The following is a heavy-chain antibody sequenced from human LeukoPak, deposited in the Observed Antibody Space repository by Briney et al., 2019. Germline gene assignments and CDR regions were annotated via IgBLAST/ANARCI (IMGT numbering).Heavy chain of an antibody. CDR2: ISYDGSNK. V-gene: IGHV3-30-3*01. J-gene: IGHJ4*02. Sequence: PGRSLRLSCAASGFTFSSYAMHWVRQAPGKGLEWVAVISYDGSNKYYADSVKGRFTISRDNSKNTLYLQMNSLRAEDTAVYYCARWRDYYDSSGYPDYWGQGTLVTVSS. D-gene: IGHD3-22*01. CDR3: ARWRDYYDSSGYPDY. CDR1: GFTFSSYA.